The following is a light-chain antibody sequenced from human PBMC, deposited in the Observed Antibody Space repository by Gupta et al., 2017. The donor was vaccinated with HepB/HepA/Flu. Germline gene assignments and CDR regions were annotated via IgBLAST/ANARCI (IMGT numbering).Light chain of an antibody. V-gene: IGKV3-11*01. J-gene: IGKJ5*01. CDR1: QSVSSY. Sequence: NVLTHSPATLSLSPGERATLSCRASQSVSSYLAWYQQKPGQAPRLLIYDASNRATGIPARFSGSGSGTDFTLTISSREPEDFAVYYCQQHSHWLSITFGQGTQLEIK. CDR3: QQHSHWLSIT. CDR2: DAS.